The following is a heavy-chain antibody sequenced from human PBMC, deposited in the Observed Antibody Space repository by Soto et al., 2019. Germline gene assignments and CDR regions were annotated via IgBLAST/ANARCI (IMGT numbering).Heavy chain of an antibody. CDR2: LSGSGGST. J-gene: IGHJ2*01. D-gene: IGHD2-2*01. CDR1: GFTFSSYA. V-gene: IGHV3-23*01. CDR3: AKGGIVLVPAAMFWYFDL. Sequence: EVQLLESGGGLVQPGGSLRLSCAASGFTFSSYAMSWVRQAPGKGLEWVSALSGSGGSTYYADSVKGRFTIPRDNSKNTLYLQMNSVRAEDTAVYYCAKGGIVLVPAAMFWYFDLWGRGTLVTVSS.